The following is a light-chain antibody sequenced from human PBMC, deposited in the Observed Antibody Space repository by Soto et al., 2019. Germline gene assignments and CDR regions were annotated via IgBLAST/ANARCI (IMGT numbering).Light chain of an antibody. CDR1: SSDVGAYNS. CDR3: RSYPGTLAVI. V-gene: IGLV2-14*01. Sequence: QSALTQPASVSGSPGQSITISCTGTSSDVGAYNSVSWYQQHPGKAPKVMIYEVSNRPSGVSNRFSGSKSGNTASLTISGLQAEDEAHYYCRSYPGTLAVIFGGGTTLTVL. CDR2: EVS. J-gene: IGLJ2*01.